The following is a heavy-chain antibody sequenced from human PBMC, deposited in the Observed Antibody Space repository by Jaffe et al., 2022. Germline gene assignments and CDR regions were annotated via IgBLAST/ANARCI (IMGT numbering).Heavy chain of an antibody. D-gene: IGHD3-10*01. Sequence: EVQLVESGGGLVQPGGSLRLSCSASGFTFSAYWMSWVRQAPGKGLEWVANIKYLGDEKYYVDSAKGRFTISRDNAKNSVYLQMNSLRAEDTAVYYCARDVKFGEFDYWGQGTLVTVSS. CDR3: ARDVKFGEFDY. J-gene: IGHJ4*02. CDR1: GFTFSAYW. V-gene: IGHV3-7*05. CDR2: IKYLGDEK.